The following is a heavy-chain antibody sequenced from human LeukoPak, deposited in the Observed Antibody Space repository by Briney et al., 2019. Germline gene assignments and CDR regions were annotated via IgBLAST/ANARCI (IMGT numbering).Heavy chain of an antibody. J-gene: IGHJ5*02. CDR1: GGSISSCCYY. CDR3: ARHSIAAVGGGFDP. Sequence: SETLSLTCAVSGGSISSCCYYWGWIRQPPGKGLEWIGSIYYSGSTYYNPPLKSRVTMSVDTSKNQFSLKLSSVTAADTAVYYCARHSIAAVGGGFDPWGQGTLVTVSS. D-gene: IGHD6-6*01. CDR2: IYYSGST. V-gene: IGHV4-39*01.